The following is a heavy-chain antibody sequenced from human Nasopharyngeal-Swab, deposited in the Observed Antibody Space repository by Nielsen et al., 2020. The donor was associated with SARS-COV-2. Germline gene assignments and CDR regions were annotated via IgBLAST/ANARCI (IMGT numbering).Heavy chain of an antibody. D-gene: IGHD3-10*01. CDR1: GFTFSSYA. CDR3: AKDYGSGSHYRLNWFDP. J-gene: IGHJ5*02. V-gene: IGHV3-23*01. CDR2: ISGSGGST. Sequence: GGSLRLSCAASGFTFSSYAMSWVRQAPEKGLEWVSAISGSGGSTYYADSVKGRFTISRDNSKNTLYLQMNSLRAEDTAVYYCAKDYGSGSHYRLNWFDPWGQGTLVTVSS.